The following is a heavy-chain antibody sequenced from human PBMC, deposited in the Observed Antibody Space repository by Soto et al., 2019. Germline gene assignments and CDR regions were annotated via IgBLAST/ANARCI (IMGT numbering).Heavy chain of an antibody. D-gene: IGHD1-26*01. CDR3: AKSVEGESYYPYYYYGMDV. V-gene: IGHV3-30*18. CDR1: GFTFSSYG. Sequence: GGSLRLSCAASGFTFSSYGMHWVRQAPGKGLEWVAVISYDGSNKYYADSVKGRSTISRDNSKNTLYLQMNSLRAEDTAVYYCAKSVEGESYYPYYYYGMDVWGQGTTVTVSS. J-gene: IGHJ6*02. CDR2: ISYDGSNK.